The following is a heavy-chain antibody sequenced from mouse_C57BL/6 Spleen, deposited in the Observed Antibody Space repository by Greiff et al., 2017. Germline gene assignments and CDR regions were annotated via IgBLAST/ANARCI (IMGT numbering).Heavy chain of an antibody. CDR2: IYPRDGSP. V-gene: IGHV1-78*01. Sequence: VQLQQSDAELVKPGASVKISCKVSGYTFTDHTIHWMKQRPEQGLEWIGYIYPRDGSPKYNEKFKGKATLTADKSSSTAYMQLSSLTSEDSAVYFCARSGDYGSSFPYWYFDVWGTGTTVTVSS. D-gene: IGHD1-1*01. CDR1: GYTFTDHT. CDR3: ARSGDYGSSFPYWYFDV. J-gene: IGHJ1*03.